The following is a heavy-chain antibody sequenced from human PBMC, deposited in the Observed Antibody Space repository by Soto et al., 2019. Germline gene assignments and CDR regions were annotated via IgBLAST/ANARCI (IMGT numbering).Heavy chain of an antibody. CDR2: INHSGST. V-gene: IGHV4-34*01. D-gene: IGHD1-26*01. Sequence: SETLSLTCSVYGGSFSGYYWSWIRPPPGKGLEWIGEINHSGSTNYNPSLKSRVTISVDTSKNQFSLKLSSVTAADTAVYYCARRWELLGYYYYGMDVWGQGTTVTVSS. CDR3: ARRWELLGYYYYGMDV. CDR1: GGSFSGYY. J-gene: IGHJ6*02.